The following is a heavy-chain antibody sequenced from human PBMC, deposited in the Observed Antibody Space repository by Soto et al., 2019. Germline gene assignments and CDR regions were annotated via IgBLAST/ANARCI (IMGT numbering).Heavy chain of an antibody. D-gene: IGHD3-10*02. Sequence: SETLSLTCTVSGDSVNRDSYSWGWIRQPPGKGLEWIGYIHYSGSTNYNPSLKSRVTISVDTSRNQFSLKLSSLTAADTAIFYCVRVVGRMFILDYWGQGTLVTVSS. CDR2: IHYSGST. V-gene: IGHV4-61*01. J-gene: IGHJ4*02. CDR3: VRVVGRMFILDY. CDR1: GDSVNRDSYS.